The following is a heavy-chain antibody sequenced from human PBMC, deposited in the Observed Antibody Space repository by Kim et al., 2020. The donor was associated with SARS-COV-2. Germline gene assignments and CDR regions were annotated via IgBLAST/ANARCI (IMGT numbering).Heavy chain of an antibody. Sequence: GGSLRLSCAASGFTFSSYGIHWVRQAPGKGLEWVALISHDGNIKYYADSVKGRFAISRDNSKNTLSLQMNSLRVEDTAVYYCATEASPSTAFDFWGQGT. J-gene: IGHJ3*01. CDR2: ISHDGNIK. D-gene: IGHD6-6*01. V-gene: IGHV3-30*03. CDR1: GFTFSSYG. CDR3: ATEASPSTAFDF.